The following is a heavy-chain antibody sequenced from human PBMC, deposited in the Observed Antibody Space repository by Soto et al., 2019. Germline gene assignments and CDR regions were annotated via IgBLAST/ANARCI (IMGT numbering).Heavy chain of an antibody. CDR1: GGSISSGGYY. CDR3: ARVDSGWYGYFDY. Sequence: SETLSLTCTVSGGSISSGGYYWSWIRQHPGKGLEWIGYIYYSGSTYYNPSLKSRVTISVDTSKNQFSLKLSSVTAADTAVYYCARVDSGWYGYFDYWGQGTLVTVSS. V-gene: IGHV4-31*03. J-gene: IGHJ4*02. CDR2: IYYSGST. D-gene: IGHD6-19*01.